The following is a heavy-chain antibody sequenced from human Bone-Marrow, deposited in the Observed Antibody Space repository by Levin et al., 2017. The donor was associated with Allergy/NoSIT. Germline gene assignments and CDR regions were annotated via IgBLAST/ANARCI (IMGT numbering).Heavy chain of an antibody. CDR2: ITSDGTNA. Sequence: GGSLRLSCKASGFTFSTSYMHWVRQAPGKEPVWVSRITSDGTNAKYTDSVRGRFTISRDNAKDTVYLYMNGLRGEDTAVYSCARVGHGSTFWGPGTLVTVSS. CDR3: ARVGHGSTF. J-gene: IGHJ4*02. CDR1: GFTFSTSY. V-gene: IGHV3-74*01. D-gene: IGHD1-26*01.